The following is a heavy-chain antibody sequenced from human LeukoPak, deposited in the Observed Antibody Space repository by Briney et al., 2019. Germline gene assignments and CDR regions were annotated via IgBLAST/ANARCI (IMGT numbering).Heavy chain of an antibody. CDR1: GFTFSSYA. CDR2: ISGSGGST. V-gene: IGHV3-23*01. CDR3: AKDREGGFDY. J-gene: IGHJ4*02. Sequence: PGASLRLSCAASGFTFSSYAMSWVRQAPGKGLEWVSAISGSGGSTYYADSVKGRLTISRDNSKNTLYLQMNSLRAEDTAVYYCAKDREGGFDYWGQGTLVTVSS. D-gene: IGHD1-26*01.